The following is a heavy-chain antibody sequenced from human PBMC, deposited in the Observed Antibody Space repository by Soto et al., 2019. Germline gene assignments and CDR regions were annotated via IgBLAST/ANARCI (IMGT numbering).Heavy chain of an antibody. CDR2: IWHDGSQK. Sequence: QVQLVESGGGVVQPERSLRLSCVATGLTFSNYGIHWVRQAPGRGLEWVAVIWHDGSQKYSADSARGRFTISRDNSKNTVYLQMNILRAEDTAVYYCEGRDDPFHVWGQGTMVTVSS. CDR3: EGRDDPFHV. V-gene: IGHV3-33*01. CDR1: GLTFSNYG. J-gene: IGHJ3*01.